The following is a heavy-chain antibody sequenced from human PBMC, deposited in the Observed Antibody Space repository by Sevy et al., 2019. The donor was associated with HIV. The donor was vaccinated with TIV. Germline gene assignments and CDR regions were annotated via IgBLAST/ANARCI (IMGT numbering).Heavy chain of an antibody. J-gene: IGHJ4*02. CDR1: GVSVSSDTYY. V-gene: IGHV4-61*01. CDR3: AREPYFFDKSGYYWDY. D-gene: IGHD3-22*01. Sequence: ETLSLTCAVSGVSVSSDTYYWSWIRQPPGKGLEWIGYVYHTGSSNYSPSFKSRVTISVDTSKNQFSLRLFSVAAADTAVYYCAREPYFFDKSGYYWDYWGQGALVTVSS. CDR2: VYHTGSS.